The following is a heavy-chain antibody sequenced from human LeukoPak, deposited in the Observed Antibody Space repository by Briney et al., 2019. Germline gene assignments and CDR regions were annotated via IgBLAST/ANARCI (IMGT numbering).Heavy chain of an antibody. D-gene: IGHD4-23*01. CDR3: AKDSGYGGINYFDY. CDR2: VSGSGGST. J-gene: IGHJ4*02. CDR1: GFTFSRHA. Sequence: GGSLRLSCAASGFTFSRHAMTWVRQAPGKGLEWVSGVSGSGGSTSYADSVKGRFTISRDNSRNTLYLQMNSLRAEDTAVYYCAKDSGYGGINYFDYWGQGTLVTVSS. V-gene: IGHV3-23*01.